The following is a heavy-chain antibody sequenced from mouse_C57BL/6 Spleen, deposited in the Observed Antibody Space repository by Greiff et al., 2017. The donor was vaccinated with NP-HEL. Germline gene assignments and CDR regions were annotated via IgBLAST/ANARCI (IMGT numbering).Heavy chain of an antibody. V-gene: IGHV1-82*01. CDR2: IYPGDGDT. D-gene: IGHD2-4*01. Sequence: QVQLKESGPELVKPGASVKISCKASGYAFSSSWMNWVKQRPGKGLEWIGRIYPGDGDTNYNGKFKGKATLTADKSSSTAYMQLRSLTSEDSAVYFCARLDYDYDSYYYAMDYWGQGTSVTVSS. CDR3: ARLDYDYDSYYYAMDY. J-gene: IGHJ4*01. CDR1: GYAFSSSW.